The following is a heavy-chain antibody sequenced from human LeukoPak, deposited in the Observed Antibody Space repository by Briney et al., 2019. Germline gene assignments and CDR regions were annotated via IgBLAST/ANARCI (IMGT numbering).Heavy chain of an antibody. D-gene: IGHD3-10*01. J-gene: IGHJ6*03. Sequence: PGGSLRLSCAASGFSFSSYGMHWVRQASGKGLEWVAFIRFDGSNKYYADSVKARFTISRDNSKNTLYLHMNSLRAEDTAVYYCARDMYYYGSGSPYYYYYYMDVWGKGTTVTISS. CDR2: IRFDGSNK. CDR3: ARDMYYYGSGSPYYYYYYMDV. CDR1: GFSFSSYG. V-gene: IGHV3-30*02.